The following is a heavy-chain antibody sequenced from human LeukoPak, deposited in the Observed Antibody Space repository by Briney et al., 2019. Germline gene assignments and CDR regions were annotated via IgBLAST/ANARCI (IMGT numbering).Heavy chain of an antibody. CDR1: GFTFSSYA. Sequence: GGSLRLSCAASGFTFSSYAMSWVRQAPGKGLEWVSVISGSGGSTYYADSVKGRFTISRDNSKNTLYLQMNSLRAEDTAVYYCAKVPSYSSRELYYFDYWGQGTLVTVSS. V-gene: IGHV3-23*01. D-gene: IGHD6-13*01. J-gene: IGHJ4*02. CDR2: ISGSGGST. CDR3: AKVPSYSSRELYYFDY.